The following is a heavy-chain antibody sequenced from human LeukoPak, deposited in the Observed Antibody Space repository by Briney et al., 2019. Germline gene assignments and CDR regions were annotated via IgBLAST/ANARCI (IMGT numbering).Heavy chain of an antibody. CDR3: ARVLEYWGYSSSSLPDY. CDR1: GYTFTSYG. J-gene: IGHJ4*02. CDR2: ISAYNGNT. D-gene: IGHD6-6*01. Sequence: GASVKVSCKASGYTFTSYGISWVRQAPGQGLEWMGWISAYNGNTNYAQKLQGRVTMTTDTSTSTAYMELRSLRSADTAVYYCARVLEYWGYSSSSLPDYWGQGTLVTVSS. V-gene: IGHV1-18*01.